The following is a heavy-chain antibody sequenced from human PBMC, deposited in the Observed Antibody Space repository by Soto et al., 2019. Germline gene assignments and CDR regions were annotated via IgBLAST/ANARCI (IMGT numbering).Heavy chain of an antibody. CDR1: GFTFSSYA. CDR3: AKRIQLWLRSYYYGMDV. V-gene: IGHV3-23*01. Sequence: GGSLRFSCAASGFTFSSYAMSWVRQAPGKGLEWVSAISGSGGSTYYADSVKGRFTISRDNSKNTLYLQMNSLRAEDTAVYYCAKRIQLWLRSYYYGMDVWGQGTTVTVSS. CDR2: ISGSGGST. J-gene: IGHJ6*02. D-gene: IGHD5-18*01.